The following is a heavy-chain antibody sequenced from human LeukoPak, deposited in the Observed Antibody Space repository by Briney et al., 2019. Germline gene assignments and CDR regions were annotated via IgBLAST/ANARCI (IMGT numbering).Heavy chain of an antibody. CDR2: ISSSGSTI. V-gene: IGHV3-48*03. D-gene: IGHD3-10*01. CDR1: GFTFSSYE. Sequence: PGGSLRLSCAASGFTFSSYEMNWVRQAPGKGLEWVSYISSSGSTIYYADSVKGRFTISRDNAKNSLYLQMNSLRAEDTAVYYCARSWGRVRGDHDYWGQGTLVTVSS. J-gene: IGHJ4*02. CDR3: ARSWGRVRGDHDY.